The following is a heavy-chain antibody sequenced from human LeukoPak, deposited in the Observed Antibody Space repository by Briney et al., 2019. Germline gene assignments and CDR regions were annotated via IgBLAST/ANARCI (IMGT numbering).Heavy chain of an antibody. J-gene: IGHJ6*02. CDR3: ARGWEYGDQQFPFLYYYYYGIDV. Sequence: SETLSLTCAVYGGSFSGYYWSWIRQPPGKGLEWIGEINHSGSTNYNPSLKSRVTISVDTSKNQFSLKLSSVTAADTAVYYCARGWEYGDQQFPFLYYYYYGIDVWGQGTTVTVSS. D-gene: IGHD4-17*01. CDR1: GGSFSGYY. V-gene: IGHV4-34*01. CDR2: INHSGST.